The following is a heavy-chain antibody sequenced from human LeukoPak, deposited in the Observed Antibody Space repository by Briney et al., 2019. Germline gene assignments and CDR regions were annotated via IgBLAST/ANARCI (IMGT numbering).Heavy chain of an antibody. CDR2: ISYDGSNK. D-gene: IGHD3-22*01. Sequence: GGSLRLSFAASGFTFSSYAMHWVRQAPGKGLEWVAVISYDGSNKYYADSVKGRFTISRDNSKNTLYLQMNSLRAEDTAVYYCARADYDSSGYVDYWGQGTLVTVSS. J-gene: IGHJ4*02. CDR3: ARADYDSSGYVDY. CDR1: GFTFSSYA. V-gene: IGHV3-30-3*01.